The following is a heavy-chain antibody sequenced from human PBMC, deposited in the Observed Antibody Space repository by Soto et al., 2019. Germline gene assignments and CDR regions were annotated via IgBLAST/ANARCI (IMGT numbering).Heavy chain of an antibody. D-gene: IGHD4-17*01. CDR3: ARERLDYGDYGGAFDY. V-gene: IGHV4-39*07. CDR1: GGAISSSSYY. Sequence: SETLSLTCTVSGGAISSSSYYWGWIRQPPGKGLEWIGSFYYSGSTYYNPSLKSRVSISVDTSKNQFSLKLSSVTAADTAVYYCARERLDYGDYGGAFDYWGQGNLVTVSS. J-gene: IGHJ4*02. CDR2: FYYSGST.